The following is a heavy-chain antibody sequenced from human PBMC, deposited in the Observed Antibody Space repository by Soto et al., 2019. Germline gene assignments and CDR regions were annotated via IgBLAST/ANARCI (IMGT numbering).Heavy chain of an antibody. V-gene: IGHV3-9*01. CDR2: IRWNSGTK. D-gene: IGHD2-15*01. J-gene: IGHJ4*02. CDR3: VKDVIGYCSAGNCFPDSYFDY. Sequence: EVQLVESGGGWVQPGRSLRLSCAASGFTFDDYAMHWVRQAPGKGLEWVSGIRWNSGTKGYADSVKGRFTISRDNAKNSRYRQMSGLRAEDTAFYYCVKDVIGYCSAGNCFPDSYFDYWGQGALVTVSS. CDR1: GFTFDDYA.